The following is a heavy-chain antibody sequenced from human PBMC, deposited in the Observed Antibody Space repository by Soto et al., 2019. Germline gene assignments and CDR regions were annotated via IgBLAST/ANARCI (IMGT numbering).Heavy chain of an antibody. Sequence: QVQLVESGGGVVQPGRSLRLSCAASGFTFSSYGMHWVRQAPGKGLEWVAVIWYDGSNKYYADSVKGRFTISRDNSKNTLYLQMNSLRAEDTAVYYCARASLMGAPPCLDYWGQGTLVTVSS. CDR2: IWYDGSNK. V-gene: IGHV3-33*01. CDR1: GFTFSSYG. D-gene: IGHD1-26*01. CDR3: ARASLMGAPPCLDY. J-gene: IGHJ4*02.